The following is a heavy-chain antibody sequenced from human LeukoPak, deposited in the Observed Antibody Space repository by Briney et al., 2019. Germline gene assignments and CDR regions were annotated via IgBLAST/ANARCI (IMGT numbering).Heavy chain of an antibody. Sequence: GGSLRLSCAASGFTFTSYSMSWVRQASGKGLEWVSGTSDRGDYTYYADSVKGRFTISRDSSKNTLFLQMNSLRAEDTALYFCARKAQYNGHYPLDYWGQGTLVTVSS. D-gene: IGHD1-7*01. CDR2: TSDRGDYT. J-gene: IGHJ4*02. V-gene: IGHV3-23*01. CDR3: ARKAQYNGHYPLDY. CDR1: GFTFTSYS.